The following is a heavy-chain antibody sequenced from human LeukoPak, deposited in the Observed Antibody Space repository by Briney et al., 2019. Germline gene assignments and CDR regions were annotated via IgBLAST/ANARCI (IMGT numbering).Heavy chain of an antibody. CDR1: GYTFTSYG. CDR3: ARNRGSYYGYFQH. J-gene: IGHJ1*01. V-gene: IGHV1-18*01. CDR2: INANNGNT. Sequence: ASVKVSCKASGYTFTSYGITWVRQAPGQGLEWMGWINANNGNTNYAQNLQGRVTMTRNTSISTAYMELSSLRSEDTAVYYCARNRGSYYGYFQHWGQGTLVTVSS. D-gene: IGHD1-26*01.